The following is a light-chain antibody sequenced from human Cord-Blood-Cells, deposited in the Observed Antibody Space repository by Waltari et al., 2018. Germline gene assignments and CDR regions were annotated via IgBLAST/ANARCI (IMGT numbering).Light chain of an antibody. CDR3: SSYTSSSTLV. CDR2: DVS. CDR1: SSDVGGYNY. Sequence: QSALTQPASVSGSPGQSITISCTGTSSDVGGYNYVSGYQQHPGKAPKLMLYDVSKRPSGVSNRFSGSKSGNTASLTISGLQAEDEADYYCSSYTSSSTLVFGGGTKLTVL. V-gene: IGLV2-14*01. J-gene: IGLJ2*01.